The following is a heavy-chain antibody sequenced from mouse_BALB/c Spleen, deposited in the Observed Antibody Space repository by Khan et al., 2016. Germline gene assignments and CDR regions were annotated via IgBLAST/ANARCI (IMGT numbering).Heavy chain of an antibody. CDR1: GYTFTNYG. J-gene: IGHJ3*01. Sequence: QIQLVQSGPELKKPGETVRISCKASGYTFTNYGMNWVKQAPGKGLKWMGWINTYTGEPTYADDFKGRFAFSLETSASTAYLQSNNLKNEDTATYFCARPDYGSSRGSAYWGQGTLVTVSA. V-gene: IGHV9-3-1*01. D-gene: IGHD1-1*01. CDR2: INTYTGEP. CDR3: ARPDYGSSRGSAY.